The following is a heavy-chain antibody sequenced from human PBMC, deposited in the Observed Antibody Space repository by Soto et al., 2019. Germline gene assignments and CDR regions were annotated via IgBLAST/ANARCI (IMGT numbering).Heavy chain of an antibody. Sequence: EVQLLESGGGLVQPGGSLRLSCAASGLTLSTYAMTGVRQAPGKELEWVSVIIGSDDITLYADSVKGRFTISTDNSKNTLFLQMNSLRVEDTAIYYCAKERLERRFAFDIWGQGTMVTVSS. CDR2: IIGSDDIT. CDR1: GLTLSTYA. D-gene: IGHD1-1*01. V-gene: IGHV3-23*01. J-gene: IGHJ3*02. CDR3: AKERLERRFAFDI.